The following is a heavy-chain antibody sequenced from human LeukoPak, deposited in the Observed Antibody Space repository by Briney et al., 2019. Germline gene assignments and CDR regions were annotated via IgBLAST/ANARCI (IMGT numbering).Heavy chain of an antibody. CDR2: IYTSGSA. CDR1: GGSISSYY. CDR3: ASSVDTAMVGGY. D-gene: IGHD5-18*01. J-gene: IGHJ4*02. V-gene: IGHV4-4*07. Sequence: SETLSLTCTVSGGSISSYYWNWIRQPAGKGLEWIGHIYTSGSANYNPALKSRVSMSVDTSKNQFFLKLSSVTAADTAVYYCASSVDTAMVGGYWGQGTLVTASS.